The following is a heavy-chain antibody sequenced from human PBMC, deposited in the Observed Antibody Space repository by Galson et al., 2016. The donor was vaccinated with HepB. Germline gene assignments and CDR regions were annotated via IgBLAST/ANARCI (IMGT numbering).Heavy chain of an antibody. CDR2: ISWSSDNT. CDR3: VRDLDYYDKSGFYSKTYGLDV. V-gene: IGHV3-9*01. D-gene: IGHD3-22*01. CDR1: GFNFNDFA. J-gene: IGHJ6*02. Sequence: LRLSCAASGFNFNDFAMHWVRQPPGKGLEWVSGISWSSDNTGYVDSAKGRFTISRENAKNSLYLQMNSLRAEDTALYYCVRDLDYYDKSGFYSKTYGLDVWGQGTTVTVSS.